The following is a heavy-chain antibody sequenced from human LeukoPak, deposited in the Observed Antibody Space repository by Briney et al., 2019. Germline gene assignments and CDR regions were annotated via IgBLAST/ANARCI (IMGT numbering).Heavy chain of an antibody. J-gene: IGHJ6*03. Sequence: PSETLSLTCTVSGASISSGGYYWSWIRQPAGKGLEWIGRIYASGKTNYNPSLKSRVTISVDTSKNQFSLKLSSVTAADTAVYYCARGLKYSSSWYPPRHYYYYYYMDVWGKGTTVTVSS. CDR2: IYASGKT. D-gene: IGHD6-13*01. CDR3: ARGLKYSSSWYPPRHYYYYYYMDV. V-gene: IGHV4-61*02. CDR1: GASISSGGYY.